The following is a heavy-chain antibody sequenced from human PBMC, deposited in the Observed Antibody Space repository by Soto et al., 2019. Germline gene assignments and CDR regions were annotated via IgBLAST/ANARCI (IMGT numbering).Heavy chain of an antibody. J-gene: IGHJ4*02. CDR1: GGSISGYY. D-gene: IGHD3-22*01. V-gene: IGHV4-59*01. Sequence: PSETLSLTCTVSGGSISGYYWSWIRQPPGKGLEWIGYIYYSGSTNCNPSLKSRVTISVDTSKNQFSLKLSSVTAADTAVYYCARSLYYYDSSGYYAYYFDYWGQGTLVTVSS. CDR3: ARSLYYYDSSGYYAYYFDY. CDR2: IYYSGST.